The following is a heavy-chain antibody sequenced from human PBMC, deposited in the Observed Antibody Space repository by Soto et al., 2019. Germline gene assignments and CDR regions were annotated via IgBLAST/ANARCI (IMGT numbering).Heavy chain of an antibody. CDR1: GFTFSSYS. D-gene: IGHD3-3*01. J-gene: IGHJ2*01. Sequence: EVQLVESGGGLVKPGGSLRLSCAASGFTFSSYSMNWVRQAPGKGLEWVSSISSSSSYIYYADSVKGRFTISRDNAKNSLYLQMNSLRAEDTAVYYCARGEYYDFWSGYQTGGYFDLWGRGTLVTVSS. V-gene: IGHV3-21*01. CDR3: ARGEYYDFWSGYQTGGYFDL. CDR2: ISSSSSYI.